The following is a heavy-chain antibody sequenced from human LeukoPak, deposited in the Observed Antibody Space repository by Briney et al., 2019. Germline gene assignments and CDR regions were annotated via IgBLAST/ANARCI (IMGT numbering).Heavy chain of an antibody. J-gene: IGHJ4*02. D-gene: IGHD6-13*01. CDR2: IYPGDSDT. CDR3: ARRASSWEYFDY. CDR1: GYSFTNDW. V-gene: IGHV5-51*01. Sequence: GESLKISCKGSGYSFTNDWIGWVRQMPGKGLEWMGNIYPGDSDTRYSPSFQGQVAISADKSLNSAYLRWTSLKASDTAIYYCARRASSWEYFDYWGQGTLVIVSS.